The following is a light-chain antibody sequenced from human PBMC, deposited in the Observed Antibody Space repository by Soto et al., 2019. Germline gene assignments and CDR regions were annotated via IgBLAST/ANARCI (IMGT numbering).Light chain of an antibody. V-gene: IGKV3-20*01. CDR3: QQYGSSPRT. Sequence: EIVLTQSPGTLSLSPGERATLSCRASETITRGYLAWYQQKPGQAPRLLIYQTSIRAAGIPARFSASGSGTDFTLTISRLEPEDFAVYYCQQYGSSPRTFGQGTKVDIK. J-gene: IGKJ1*01. CDR2: QTS. CDR1: ETITRGY.